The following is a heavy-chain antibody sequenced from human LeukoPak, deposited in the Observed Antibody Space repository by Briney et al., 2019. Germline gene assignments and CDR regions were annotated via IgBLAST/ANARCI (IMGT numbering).Heavy chain of an antibody. D-gene: IGHD2-15*01. V-gene: IGHV4-30-4*01. CDR1: GGSISSGDYY. Sequence: SETLSLTCTVSGGSISSGDYYRSWIRQPPGKGLEWIGYIYYSGSTYYKSGVTISVDTSKNQFSPKLSSVTAADTAVYYCARGPLGCSGASCYPLYYFDYWGQGTLVTVSS. CDR2: IYYSGST. J-gene: IGHJ4*02. CDR3: ARGPLGCSGASCYPLYYFDY.